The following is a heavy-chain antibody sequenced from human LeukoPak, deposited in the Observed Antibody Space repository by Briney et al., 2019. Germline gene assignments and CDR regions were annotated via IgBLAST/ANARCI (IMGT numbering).Heavy chain of an antibody. J-gene: IGHJ6*03. CDR2: INPNSGGT. V-gene: IGHV1-2*02. CDR3: ARDSELVIAAAGNYYMDV. Sequence: ASVKVSCMASGYIFTGYYMHWVRQAAGQGLEWMGWINPNSGGTNYAQKFQGRVTMTRDTSISTAYMELSRLRSDDTAVYYCARDSELVIAAAGNYYMDVWGKGTTVTVSS. CDR1: GYIFTGYY. D-gene: IGHD6-13*01.